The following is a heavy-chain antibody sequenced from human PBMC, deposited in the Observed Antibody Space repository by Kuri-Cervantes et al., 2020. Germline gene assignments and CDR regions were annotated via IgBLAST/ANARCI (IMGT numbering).Heavy chain of an antibody. CDR1: GFTFSSYG. J-gene: IGHJ3*02. CDR2: ISWNSGSI. Sequence: GGSLRLSCAASGFTFSSYGMHWVRQAPGKGLEWVSGISWNSGSIGYADSVKGRFTISRDNAKNSLYLQMNSLRAEDTAVYYCARSSKQWLGRAFDIWGQGTMVTVSS. CDR3: ARSSKQWLGRAFDI. V-gene: IGHV3-9*01. D-gene: IGHD6-19*01.